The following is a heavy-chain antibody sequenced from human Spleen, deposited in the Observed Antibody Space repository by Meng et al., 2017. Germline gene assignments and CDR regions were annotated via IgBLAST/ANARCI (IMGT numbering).Heavy chain of an antibody. D-gene: IGHD3-22*01. Sequence: ASVKVSCKPYGYTFTAYYMHWVRQAPGQGLEWMGWINPNSGGTNYAQKFQGRVTMTRDTSISTAYMELSRLRSDDTAVYYCARDPISYYYDSSGYDLLRWYFDLWGRGTLVTVSS. CDR1: GYTFTAYY. CDR3: ARDPISYYYDSSGYDLLRWYFDL. CDR2: INPNSGGT. J-gene: IGHJ2*01. V-gene: IGHV1-2*02.